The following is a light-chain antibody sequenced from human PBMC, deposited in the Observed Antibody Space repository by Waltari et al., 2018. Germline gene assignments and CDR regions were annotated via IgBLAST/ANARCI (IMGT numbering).Light chain of an antibody. Sequence: QSVLTQPPSASGTPGQRVTIPCSGRSSNIGSNTVNWYQQLPGTAPKLLIYSNNQRPSGVPDRFSGSKSGTSASLAISGLQSEDEADYYCAAWDDSLKTVIFGGGTKLTVL. J-gene: IGLJ2*01. CDR2: SNN. CDR1: SSNIGSNT. V-gene: IGLV1-44*01. CDR3: AAWDDSLKTVI.